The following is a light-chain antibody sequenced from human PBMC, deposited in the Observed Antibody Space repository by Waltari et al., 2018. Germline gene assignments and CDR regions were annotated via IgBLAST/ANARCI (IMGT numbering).Light chain of an antibody. CDR1: QSVSSNY. CDR2: GAS. Sequence: EIVLTQSPGTLSLSPGNRVTLSCRTSQSVSSNYLAWYQQKPGRAPRLLIYGASNRATDVPDRFSGSGSGTEFTLTISRLEPEDFAVYYCQQYESSPLTFGGGTKVEIE. V-gene: IGKV3-20*01. J-gene: IGKJ4*01. CDR3: QQYESSPLT.